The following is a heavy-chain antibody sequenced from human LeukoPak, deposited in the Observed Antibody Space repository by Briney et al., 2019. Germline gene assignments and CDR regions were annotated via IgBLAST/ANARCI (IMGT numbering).Heavy chain of an antibody. J-gene: IGHJ4*02. Sequence: SETLSLTCTVSGGSIRRSSYYWGWTRQPPGKGLEWIGSIYYTGSTYYNPALKSRITMSIDTFKNQFSLKLSSVTAADTAVYYCARLRYDILTGYYMGLYFDYWGQGTLVTVPS. CDR1: GGSIRRSSYY. CDR3: ARLRYDILTGYYMGLYFDY. V-gene: IGHV4-39*01. CDR2: IYYTGST. D-gene: IGHD3-9*01.